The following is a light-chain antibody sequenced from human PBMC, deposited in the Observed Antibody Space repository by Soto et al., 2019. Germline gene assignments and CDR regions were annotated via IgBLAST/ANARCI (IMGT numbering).Light chain of an antibody. CDR1: QSIGRY. CDR3: QQSYVIPWT. V-gene: IGKV1-39*01. Sequence: IQRTQSLSYQSASVVEGDIINCRASQSIGRYLNWYQRKPGRAPKLLVYAASNLQSGVPSRVSGSGSETDFTITINSLQPEDFATFFCQQSYVIPWTFGQGTKVDIK. CDR2: AAS. J-gene: IGKJ1*01.